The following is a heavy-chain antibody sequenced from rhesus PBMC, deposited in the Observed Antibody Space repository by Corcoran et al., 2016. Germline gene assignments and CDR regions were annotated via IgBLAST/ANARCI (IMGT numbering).Heavy chain of an antibody. D-gene: IGHD4-29*01. Sequence: VEQLVESGGGLVQPGASLRLSCAASEITLSSYDMHWVRQAPEKGLEWISAIAIGGDTYYSDPVRGRFTISRDNAKNALYLQMNSLRAEDTAVYYCVRDRYAYGVSLDVWGRGVLVTVSS. CDR3: VRDRYAYGVSLDV. V-gene: IGHV3-132*01. J-gene: IGHJ5-2*02. CDR1: EITLSSYD. CDR2: IAIGGDT.